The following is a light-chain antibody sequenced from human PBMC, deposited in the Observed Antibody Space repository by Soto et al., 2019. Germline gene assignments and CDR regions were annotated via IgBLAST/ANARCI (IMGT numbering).Light chain of an antibody. J-gene: IGLJ3*02. Sequence: QSVLTQPPSVSAAPGQKVTISCFGSSSNIANNYVSWFQQLPGTAPKLLIYENDKRPSGIPDRFSGSKSGTSAALGITGLQTGDEADYYCRTWDDSLSAGVFGGGTKVTVL. V-gene: IGLV1-51*02. CDR2: END. CDR1: SSNIANNY. CDR3: RTWDDSLSAGV.